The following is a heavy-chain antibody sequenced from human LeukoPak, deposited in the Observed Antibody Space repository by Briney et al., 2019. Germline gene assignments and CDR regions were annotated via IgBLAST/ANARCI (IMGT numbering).Heavy chain of an antibody. J-gene: IGHJ4*02. CDR3: AKDRFMVRGVIIDY. V-gene: IGHV3-9*01. CDR2: ISWNSGSI. CDR1: GFAFDDYA. D-gene: IGHD3-10*01. Sequence: GGSLRLSCAASGFAFDDYAMHWVRQAPGKGLEWVSGISWNSGSIGYADSVKGRFTISRDNAKNSLYLQMNSLRAEDTALYYCAKDRFMVRGVIIDYWGQGTLVTVSS.